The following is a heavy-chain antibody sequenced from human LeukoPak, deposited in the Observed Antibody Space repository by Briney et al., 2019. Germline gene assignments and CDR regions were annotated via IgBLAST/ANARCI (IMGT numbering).Heavy chain of an antibody. CDR1: GYTXTSYY. Sequence: ASVKVSCKASGYTXTSYYMHWVRQAPGQGLEWMGIINPSGGSTSYAQKFQGRVTMTRDTSTSTVYMELSSLRSEDTAVYYCARDPATEDSRPYGAFDIWGQGTMVTVSS. D-gene: IGHD3-22*01. CDR2: INPSGGST. J-gene: IGHJ3*02. CDR3: ARDPATEDSRPYGAFDI. V-gene: IGHV1-46*01.